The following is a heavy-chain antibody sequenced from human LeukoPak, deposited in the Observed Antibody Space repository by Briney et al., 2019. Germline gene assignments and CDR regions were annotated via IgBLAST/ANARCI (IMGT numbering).Heavy chain of an antibody. D-gene: IGHD1-7*01. CDR2: IYTSGST. CDR1: GGSISSGSYY. CDR3: ARDKDWNFD. V-gene: IGHV4-61*02. Sequence: SETLSLTCTVSGGSISSGSYYWSWIRQPAGKGLEWIGRIYTSGSTNYNPSLGSRVTISVDTSKNQFSLKLRSVTAADTAIYYCARDKDWNFDWGQGTLVTVSS. J-gene: IGHJ4*02.